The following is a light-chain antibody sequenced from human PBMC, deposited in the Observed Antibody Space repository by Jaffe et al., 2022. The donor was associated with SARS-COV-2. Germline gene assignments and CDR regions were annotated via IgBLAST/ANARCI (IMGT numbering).Light chain of an antibody. Sequence: SYELTQPPSVSVSPGQTARITCSGDVLPKQYIYWYQQKPGQAPILVIYKDNKRPSGIPERFSGSSSGTTVTLTISGVQAEDEAAYYCHSPHTSGTYGVFGGGTKLTVL. CDR1: VLPKQY. CDR3: HSPHTSGTYGV. CDR2: KDN. V-gene: IGLV3-25*03. J-gene: IGLJ3*02.